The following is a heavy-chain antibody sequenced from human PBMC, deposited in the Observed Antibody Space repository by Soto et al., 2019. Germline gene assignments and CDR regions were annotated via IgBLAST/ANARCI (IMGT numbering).Heavy chain of an antibody. CDR1: GGSFSGYY. CDR2: INHSGST. J-gene: IGHJ4*02. CDR3: ARSPTLLTTSNIDY. V-gene: IGHV4-34*01. Sequence: SETLSLTCAVYGGSFSGYYWSWIRQPPGKGLEWIGEINHSGSTNYNPSLKSRVTISVDTSKNQFSLKLSSVTAADTAVYYCARSPTLLTTSNIDYWGQGTLVTVSS. D-gene: IGHD3-3*01.